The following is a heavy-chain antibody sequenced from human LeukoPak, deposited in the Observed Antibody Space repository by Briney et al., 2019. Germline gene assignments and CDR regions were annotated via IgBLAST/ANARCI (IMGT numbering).Heavy chain of an antibody. V-gene: IGHV4-59*08. CDR2: IYYSGST. J-gene: IGHJ1*01. CDR1: GSSLTTYY. CDR3: ASLESAQYFLH. Sequence: PSETLSLTCTVSGSSLTTYYWSWIRQPPGKGLEWIGYIYYSGSTHFNPSLKSRVTMSVDTSKSQFSLRLTSVTAADTAVYYCASLESAQYFLHWAQGTLVTVSS.